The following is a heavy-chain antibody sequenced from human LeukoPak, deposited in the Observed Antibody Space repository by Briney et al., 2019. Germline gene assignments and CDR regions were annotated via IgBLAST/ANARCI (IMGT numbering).Heavy chain of an antibody. CDR3: ARDLYSSSYRDY. J-gene: IGHJ4*02. CDR1: GFTFSSYE. CDR2: ISSSGSTI. V-gene: IGHV3-48*03. Sequence: GGSLRLSCAASGFTFSSYEMNWVRQAPGKGLEWVSYISSSGSTIYYADSVKGRFTISRDNAKNSLYLQMNSLRAEDTAVCYCARDLYSSSYRDYWGQGTLVTVSS. D-gene: IGHD6-6*01.